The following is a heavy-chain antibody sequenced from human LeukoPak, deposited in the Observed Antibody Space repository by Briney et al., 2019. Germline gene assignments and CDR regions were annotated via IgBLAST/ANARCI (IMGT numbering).Heavy chain of an antibody. J-gene: IGHJ5*02. CDR3: ARAPIVGSTPYWFDL. D-gene: IGHD1-26*01. CDR2: IRSTHYGGTT. CDR1: GFTFGDNN. Sequence: GGSLRLSCTASGFTFGDNNMGWFRQAPGEGLEWVGFIRSTHYGGTTQYAASVKDRFAISRDDSKSIAYLQLNSLKPEDAAIYYCARAPIVGSTPYWFDLWGQGTLVTVSS. V-gene: IGHV3-49*03.